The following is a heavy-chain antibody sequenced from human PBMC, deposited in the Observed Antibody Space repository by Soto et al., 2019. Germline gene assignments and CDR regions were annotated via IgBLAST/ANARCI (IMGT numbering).Heavy chain of an antibody. CDR2: IRSKAYGGTT. D-gene: IGHD3-22*01. CDR3: TRDFDSSGYYYYYDGMDV. CDR1: GFTFGDYA. J-gene: IGHJ6*02. V-gene: IGHV3-49*04. Sequence: GGSLRLSCTASGFTFGDYAMSWVRQAPGKGLEWVGFIRSKAYGGTTEYAASVKGRFTISRDDSKSIAYLQMNSLKTEDTAVYYCTRDFDSSGYYYYYDGMDVWGQGTTVTVSS.